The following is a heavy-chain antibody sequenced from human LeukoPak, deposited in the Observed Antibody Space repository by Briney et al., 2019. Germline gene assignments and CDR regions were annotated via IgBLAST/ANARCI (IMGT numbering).Heavy chain of an antibody. CDR1: GFTFSSYS. J-gene: IGHJ4*02. V-gene: IGHV3-21*01. D-gene: IGHD3-10*01. CDR2: ISSSSSYI. CDR3: ARDSGRITMVRGAPSDY. Sequence: AGSLRLSCAASGFTFSSYSMNWVRQAPGKGLEWVSSISSSSSYIYYADSVKGRFTISRDNAKNSLYLQMNSLRAEDTAVYYCARDSGRITMVRGAPSDYWGQGTLVTVSS.